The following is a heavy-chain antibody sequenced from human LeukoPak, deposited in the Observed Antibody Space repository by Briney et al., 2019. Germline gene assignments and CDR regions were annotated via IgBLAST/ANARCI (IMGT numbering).Heavy chain of an antibody. D-gene: IGHD3-10*01. CDR2: ISYDGSNK. J-gene: IGHJ4*02. V-gene: IGHV3-30-3*01. Sequence: GGSLRLSCAASGFTFSSYAMHWVRQAPGKGLEWVAVISYDGSNKYYADSVKGRFTISRDNSKNTLYLQMNSLRAEDTAVYYCARNVVRGVTHFDYWGQGTLVTVSS. CDR1: GFTFSSYA. CDR3: ARNVVRGVTHFDY.